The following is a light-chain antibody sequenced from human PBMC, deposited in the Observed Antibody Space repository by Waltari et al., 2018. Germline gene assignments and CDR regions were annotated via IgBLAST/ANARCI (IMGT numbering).Light chain of an antibody. CDR2: WTS. CDR3: QQYYSSPIT. V-gene: IGKV4-1*01. J-gene: IGKJ5*01. Sequence: DIVMTQSPASLAVSLGERLTINCKSSQSISYSTNNKNYLAWYQQKPGQPPKLLFYWTSTRGSGVPDRFSGSGSGTDFTLTISSLQAEDVAVYYCQQYYSSPITFGQGTRLEIK. CDR1: QSISYSTNNKNY.